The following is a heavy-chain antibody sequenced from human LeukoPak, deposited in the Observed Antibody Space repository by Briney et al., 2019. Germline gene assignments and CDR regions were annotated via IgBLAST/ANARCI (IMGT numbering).Heavy chain of an antibody. J-gene: IGHJ4*02. CDR1: GHFLSRGGYS. V-gene: IGHV4-30-4*07. Sequence: PSETLSLTCAVSGHFLSRGGYSWSWIRQPPGKGLEWIRPNYYSGSSYYNPSLKSRVTISVDTSKNQFSLKLSSVTAADTAVYYCARGRYCSGGSCYHDYWGQGTLVTVSS. CDR2: NYYSGSS. D-gene: IGHD2-15*01. CDR3: ARGRYCSGGSCYHDY.